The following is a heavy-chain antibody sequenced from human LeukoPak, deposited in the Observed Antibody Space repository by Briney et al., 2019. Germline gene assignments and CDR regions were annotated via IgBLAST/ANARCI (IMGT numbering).Heavy chain of an antibody. V-gene: IGHV4-39*07. CDR2: IYYSGST. J-gene: IGHJ4*02. CDR3: VRVDNGGNYFDY. D-gene: IGHD4-23*01. CDR1: GGSISSSSYY. Sequence: SSETLSLTCTVSGGSISSSSYYWGWIRQPPGKGLEWIGSIYYSGSTYYNPSLKSRVTISVDTSKNQFSLKLSSVTAADTAVYYCVRVDNGGNYFDYWGQGTLVTVSS.